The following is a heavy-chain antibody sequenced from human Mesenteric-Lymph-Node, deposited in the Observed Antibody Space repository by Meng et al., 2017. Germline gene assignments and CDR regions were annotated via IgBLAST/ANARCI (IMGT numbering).Heavy chain of an antibody. CDR2: ISGYSGNT. D-gene: IGHD6-13*01. CDR3: TRADIAAAGTGGY. CDR1: GYTFSNYG. V-gene: IGHV1-18*01. J-gene: IGHJ4*02. Sequence: QVQLVQSGAEVEKPGASVKVSCKATGYTFSNYGISWVRQAPGQGREWMGWISGYSGNTKYAQKLQGRVTMTTDTSTNTAYMELRSLRSDDTAVYYCTRADIAAAGTGGYWGQGTLVTVSS.